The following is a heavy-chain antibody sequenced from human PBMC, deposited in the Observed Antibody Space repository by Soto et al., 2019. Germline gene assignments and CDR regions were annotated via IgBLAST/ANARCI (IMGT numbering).Heavy chain of an antibody. J-gene: IGHJ4*02. CDR1: GGTFSSYA. CDR3: ARENWNYVYFDY. D-gene: IGHD1-7*01. V-gene: IGHV1-69*13. CDR2: IIPIFGTA. Sequence: GASVKVSCKASGGTFSSYAISWVRQAPGQGLEWMGGIIPIFGTANYAQKFQGRVTITADESTSTAYMELSSLRSEDTAVYYCARENWNYVYFDYWGQATLVTVSS.